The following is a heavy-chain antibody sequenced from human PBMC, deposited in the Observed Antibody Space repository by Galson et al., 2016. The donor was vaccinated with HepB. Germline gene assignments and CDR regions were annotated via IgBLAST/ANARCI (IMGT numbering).Heavy chain of an antibody. CDR3: ARYDIRGYYYEI. Sequence: ETLSLTCTVSVGSINGYFWSGSRQPPGKGLGWLGLVYYNGATNYIPSLWSRLAMSVDMSKNQWSLRLNSLTVADTAFYYCARYDIRGYYYEIWGQGTLVTVSS. J-gene: IGHJ4*02. CDR2: VYYNGAT. V-gene: IGHV4-59*03. D-gene: IGHD3-22*01. CDR1: VGSINGYF.